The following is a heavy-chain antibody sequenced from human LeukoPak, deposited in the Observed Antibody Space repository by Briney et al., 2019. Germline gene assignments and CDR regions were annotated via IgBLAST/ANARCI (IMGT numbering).Heavy chain of an antibody. Sequence: GESLKISCKGSGYSFTSYWIGWVRQMPGKGLEWMGIIYPGDSDTRYSPSFQGQVTISADKSISTAYLQWSSLKASDTAMYYCATAHYDFWSGSRIPFDYWGQGTLVIVSS. D-gene: IGHD3-3*01. V-gene: IGHV5-51*01. CDR1: GYSFTSYW. J-gene: IGHJ4*02. CDR2: IYPGDSDT. CDR3: ATAHYDFWSGSRIPFDY.